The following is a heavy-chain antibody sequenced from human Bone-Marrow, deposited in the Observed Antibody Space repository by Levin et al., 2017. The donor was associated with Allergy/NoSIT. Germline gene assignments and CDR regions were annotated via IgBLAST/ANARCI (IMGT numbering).Heavy chain of an antibody. V-gene: IGHV3-30*18. CDR1: GFTFSSYG. D-gene: IGHD2-8*01. J-gene: IGHJ6*02. Sequence: GESLKISCAASGFTFSSYGMHWVRQAPGKGLEWVAVISYDGSNKYYADSVKGRFTISRDNSKNTLYLQMNSLRAEDTAVYYCAKGPRTNGVWKFYYGMDVWGQGTTVTVSS. CDR2: ISYDGSNK. CDR3: AKGPRTNGVWKFYYGMDV.